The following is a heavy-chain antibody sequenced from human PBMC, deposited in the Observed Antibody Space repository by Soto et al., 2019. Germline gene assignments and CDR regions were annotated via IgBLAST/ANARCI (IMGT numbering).Heavy chain of an antibody. V-gene: IGHV4-30-4*01. CDR3: AREGRGVYRLISDY. Sequence: SETLSLTCTVSGGSISSGDYYWSWIRQPPGKGLEWIGYIYYSGSTYYNPSLKSRVTISVDTSKNQFSLKLSSVTAADTAVYYCAREGRGVYRLISDYWGQGTLVTVSS. CDR1: GGSISSGDYY. D-gene: IGHD3-10*01. J-gene: IGHJ4*02. CDR2: IYYSGST.